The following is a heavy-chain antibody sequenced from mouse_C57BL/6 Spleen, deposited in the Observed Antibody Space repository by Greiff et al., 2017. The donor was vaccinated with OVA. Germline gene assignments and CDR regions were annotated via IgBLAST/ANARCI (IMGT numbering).Heavy chain of an antibody. CDR3: ARSPYYYGSSSYYFDH. D-gene: IGHD1-1*01. J-gene: IGHJ2*01. Sequence: EVKLMESGGGLVQPGGSLSLSCAASGFTFTDYYMSWVRQPPGKALEWLGFIRNKANGYTTEYSASVKGRFTISRDNSQSILYLQMNALRAEDSATYYCARSPYYYGSSSYYFDHWGQGTTLTVSS. V-gene: IGHV7-3*01. CDR1: GFTFTDYY. CDR2: IRNKANGYTT.